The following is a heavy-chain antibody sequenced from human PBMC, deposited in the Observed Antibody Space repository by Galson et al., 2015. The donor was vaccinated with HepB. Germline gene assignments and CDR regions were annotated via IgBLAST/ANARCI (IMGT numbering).Heavy chain of an antibody. CDR2: ISYDGSNK. J-gene: IGHJ3*02. CDR3: AKDGGSSGFVMKAFHI. V-gene: IGHV3-30*18. CDR1: GFTFSSYG. D-gene: IGHD6-19*01. Sequence: SLRLSCAASGFTFSSYGMHWVRQAPGKGLEWVAVISYDGSNKYYADSVKGRFTISRDNSKNTVYLQMNSLRAEDTAVYYCAKDGGSSGFVMKAFHIWGQGTVVTVSS.